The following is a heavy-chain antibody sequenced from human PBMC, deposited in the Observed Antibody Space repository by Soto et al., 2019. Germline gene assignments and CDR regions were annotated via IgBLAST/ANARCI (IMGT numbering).Heavy chain of an antibody. CDR3: ARGPGNLFHVLDV. CDR2: IYYSGST. J-gene: IGHJ6*02. V-gene: IGHV4-31*11. CDR1: GGSISSGDYY. D-gene: IGHD3-10*01. Sequence: TLSLTCAVSGGSISSGDYYWSWIRQPPGKGLEWIGYIYYSGSTYYNPSLKSRVTISVDTSKNQFSLKLSSVTAADTAVYYWARGPGNLFHVLDVWGQGTRVT.